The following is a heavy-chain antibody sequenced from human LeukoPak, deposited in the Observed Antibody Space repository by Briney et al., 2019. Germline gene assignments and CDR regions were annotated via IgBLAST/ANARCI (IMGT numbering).Heavy chain of an antibody. V-gene: IGHV3-7*05. J-gene: IGHJ4*02. Sequence: GESLRLSCAASGFTFSSYWMTWVRQAPGKGLEWVANINQDGSEKKYVDSVKGRFTISRDNAKNSLYMQMNSLRAEDTAVYYCVKDLGRYRNNCFDYWGQGTLVTVSS. CDR3: VKDLGRYRNNCFDY. D-gene: IGHD1-26*01. CDR1: GFTFSSYW. CDR2: INQDGSEK.